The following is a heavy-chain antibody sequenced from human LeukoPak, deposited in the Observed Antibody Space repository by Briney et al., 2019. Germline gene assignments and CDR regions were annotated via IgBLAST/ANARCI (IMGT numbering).Heavy chain of an antibody. Sequence: PGGSLRLSCAASGFTFSNYNMNWVRQAPGKGLEWVSSISSGSSYIFYADSVKGRFTISRDNAKNLLFLHMDGLRVGDTALYYCARYSGTYRDYWGQGTLVTVSS. CDR2: ISSGSSYI. CDR3: ARYSGTYRDY. J-gene: IGHJ4*02. CDR1: GFTFSNYN. D-gene: IGHD1-26*01. V-gene: IGHV3-21*01.